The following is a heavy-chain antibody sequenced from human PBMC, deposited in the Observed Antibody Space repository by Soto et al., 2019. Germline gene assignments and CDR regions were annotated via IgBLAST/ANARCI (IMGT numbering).Heavy chain of an antibody. CDR2: ISGSGGST. D-gene: IGHD2-15*01. V-gene: IGHV3-23*01. CDR1: GFTFSSYA. J-gene: IGHJ4*02. CDR3: AKKATIQLGYCSGGSCKIDY. Sequence: EVQLLESGGGLVQPGGSLRLSCAASGFTFSSYAMSWDRQAPGKGLEWVSAISGSGGSTNYADSVQGRFTISRDNSKNTLHLQMNSLRAEDTAIYYCAKKATIQLGYCSGGSCKIDYWGQGTLVSVAT.